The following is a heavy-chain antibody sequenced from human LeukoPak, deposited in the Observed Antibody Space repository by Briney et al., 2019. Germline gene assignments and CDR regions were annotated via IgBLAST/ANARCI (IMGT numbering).Heavy chain of an antibody. D-gene: IGHD3-3*01. CDR2: ISTSGSN. Sequence: SETLSLTCTVSGDSISSSSWSWIRQPPGKGLEWIGYISTSGSNNYNPSLESRVTISLDTSKNQFSLNVRSVTAADTAVYYCARRFYDPWSGNQNFDLWGRGTLVTVSS. V-gene: IGHV4-4*09. CDR3: ARRFYDPWSGNQNFDL. J-gene: IGHJ2*01. CDR1: GDSISSSS.